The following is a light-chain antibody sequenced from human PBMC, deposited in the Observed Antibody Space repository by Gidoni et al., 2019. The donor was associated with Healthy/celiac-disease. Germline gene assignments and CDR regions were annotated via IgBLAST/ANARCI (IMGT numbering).Light chain of an antibody. Sequence: EIVLTQSPGPLSLSPGERATLSCRASQSVSSSYLAWYQQKPGQAPRLLIYGASRRATGIPDRFSGSGSGTDFTLTISRREPEDFAVYYCQQYGSSVLTFGGGTKVEIK. V-gene: IGKV3-20*01. CDR3: QQYGSSVLT. CDR1: QSVSSSY. J-gene: IGKJ4*01. CDR2: GAS.